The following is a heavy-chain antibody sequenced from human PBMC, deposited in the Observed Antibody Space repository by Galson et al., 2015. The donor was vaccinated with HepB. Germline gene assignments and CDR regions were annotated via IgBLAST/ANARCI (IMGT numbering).Heavy chain of an antibody. Sequence: SVKVSCKASGGTFSSYAISWVRQAPGQGLEWMGGIIPIFGTANYAQKFQGRVTITADKSTSTAYMELSSLRSEDTAVYYCARGVAMYYYDSNWYFDLWGRGTLVTVSS. CDR1: GGTFSSYA. CDR2: IIPIFGTA. D-gene: IGHD3-22*01. V-gene: IGHV1-69*06. CDR3: ARGVAMYYYDSNWYFDL. J-gene: IGHJ2*01.